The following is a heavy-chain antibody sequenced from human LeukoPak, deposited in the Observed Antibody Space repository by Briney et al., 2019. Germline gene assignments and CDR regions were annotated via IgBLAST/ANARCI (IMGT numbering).Heavy chain of an antibody. CDR2: IYTSGST. Sequence: SETLSLTCTVSGGSISSGSYYWSWIRQPAGKGLEWIGRIYTSGSTNYNPSLKSRVTISVDTSKNQFSLKLSSVTAADTAVYYCARDQNWGDAFDIWGQGTMVTVSS. CDR1: GGSISSGSYY. CDR3: ARDQNWGDAFDI. J-gene: IGHJ3*02. D-gene: IGHD7-27*01. V-gene: IGHV4-61*02.